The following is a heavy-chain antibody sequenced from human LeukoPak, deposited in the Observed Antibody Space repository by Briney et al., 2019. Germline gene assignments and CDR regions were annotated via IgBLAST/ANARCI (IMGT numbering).Heavy chain of an antibody. CDR3: AKGPALSGTFYFDC. CDR1: GFTVSSFA. D-gene: IGHD6-19*01. CDR2: ITGNAGGT. Sequence: GVSLRLSCAASGFTVSSFAMSWVRRAPGKGLEWVSTITGNAGGTFYADSVKGRFTISRDNSKNTVYLQMNSLRAEGTAVYYCAKGPALSGTFYFDCWGQGTLVTVSS. J-gene: IGHJ4*02. V-gene: IGHV3-23*01.